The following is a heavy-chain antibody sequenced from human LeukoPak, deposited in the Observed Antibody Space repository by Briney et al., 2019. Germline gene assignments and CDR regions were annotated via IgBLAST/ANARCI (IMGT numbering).Heavy chain of an antibody. Sequence: SPSETLSLTCTVSGGSISSSSYYWGWIRQPPGKGLEWIGSIYYSGSTYYNPSLKSRVTISVDTSKNQFSLKLSSVTAADTAVYXXXXEGVVVKNWFDPWGQGTLVTVSS. V-gene: IGHV4-39*07. CDR3: XXEGVVVKNWFDP. D-gene: IGHD3-22*01. CDR1: GGSISSSSYY. J-gene: IGHJ5*02. CDR2: IYYSGST.